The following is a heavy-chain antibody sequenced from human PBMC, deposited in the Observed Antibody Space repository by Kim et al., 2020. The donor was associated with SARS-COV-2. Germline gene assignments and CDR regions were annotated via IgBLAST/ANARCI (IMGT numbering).Heavy chain of an antibody. CDR3: AKCALGMYNDAFDI. Sequence: ADSVKGRFTISRDNSTNTLYLQMDSLRVDDTAIYYCAKCALGMYNDAFDIWGQGTMVTVSS. V-gene: IGHV3-23*01. J-gene: IGHJ3*02. D-gene: IGHD3-16*01.